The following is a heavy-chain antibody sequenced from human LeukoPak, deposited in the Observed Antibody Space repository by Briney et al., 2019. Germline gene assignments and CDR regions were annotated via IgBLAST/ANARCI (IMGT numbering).Heavy chain of an antibody. Sequence: GGSPRLSCAASGFTFDDYAMHWVRQVPGKGLEWVSGISWNSGRIGYADSVKGRFTISRDNDKNSLYLQMNSLRIEDTAFYYCARDIGSGDSSWLNWFDPWGQGTLVTVSS. CDR3: ARDIGSGDSSWLNWFDP. V-gene: IGHV3-9*01. D-gene: IGHD6-13*01. J-gene: IGHJ5*02. CDR2: ISWNSGRI. CDR1: GFTFDDYA.